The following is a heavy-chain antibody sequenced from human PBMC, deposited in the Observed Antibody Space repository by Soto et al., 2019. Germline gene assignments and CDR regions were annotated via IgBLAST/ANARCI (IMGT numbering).Heavy chain of an antibody. D-gene: IGHD5-12*01. CDR3: AKHSGYDLYYGMDV. CDR1: ILSFDIYA. CDR2: TTGSGGTA. V-gene: IGHV3-23*01. J-gene: IGHJ6*02. Sequence: EVQLLESGGGLAQPGGSLRLSCAASILSFDIYAMSWVRQAPGKGLEWVSATTGSGGTAYYAGSVKGRFTISRDNSKNTLYLQMDSLRAEDTAVYYCAKHSGYDLYYGMDVWGQGTTVTVSS.